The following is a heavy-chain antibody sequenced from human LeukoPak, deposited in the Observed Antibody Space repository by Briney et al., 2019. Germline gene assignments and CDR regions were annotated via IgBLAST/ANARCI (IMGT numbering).Heavy chain of an antibody. D-gene: IGHD1-26*01. V-gene: IGHV3-74*01. Sequence: GGSLRLSCAASVFTFSSNWMYWVRQAPWKGLVWVSYISSDGSSTNYADSVKGRFTISRDNAKNTLYVQMNSLRADDTAVYYCARGRPGNYFDYWGQGTLVTVSS. CDR2: ISSDGSST. J-gene: IGHJ4*02. CDR3: ARGRPGNYFDY. CDR1: VFTFSSNW.